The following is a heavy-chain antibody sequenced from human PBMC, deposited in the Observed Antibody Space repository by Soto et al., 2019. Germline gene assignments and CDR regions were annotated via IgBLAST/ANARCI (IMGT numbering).Heavy chain of an antibody. Sequence: SETLSLTCTVSGGSISSYYWSWIRQPPGKGLEWIGYIYYSGSTNYNPSLKSRVTISVDTSKNHFSLKLSSVTAADTAVYYCARQYYYGSGSWKYFDYWGQGTLVTVSS. V-gene: IGHV4-59*08. CDR2: IYYSGST. D-gene: IGHD3-10*01. CDR3: ARQYYYGSGSWKYFDY. J-gene: IGHJ4*02. CDR1: GGSISSYY.